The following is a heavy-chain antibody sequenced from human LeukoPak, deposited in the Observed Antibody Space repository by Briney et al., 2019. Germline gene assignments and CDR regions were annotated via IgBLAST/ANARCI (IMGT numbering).Heavy chain of an antibody. CDR2: INPSGGST. D-gene: IGHD4-17*01. CDR3: ARDETTVTTSLGY. J-gene: IGHJ4*02. Sequence: GASVKVSCKASGYTFISYYMHWVGQAPGQGLEWVGIINPSGGSTSYAQKFEGRVTMTRDTSTSTVYMELSSLRSEDTAVYYCARDETTVTTSLGYWGQGTLVTVSS. V-gene: IGHV1-46*01. CDR1: GYTFISYY.